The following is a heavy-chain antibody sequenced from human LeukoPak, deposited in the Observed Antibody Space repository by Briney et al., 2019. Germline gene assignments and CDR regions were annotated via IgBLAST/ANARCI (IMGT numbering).Heavy chain of an antibody. Sequence: GASVKVSCKTSGYTFTGYYMHWVRQAPGQGLEWMGWINPNSGGTNYAQKFQGRVTMTRDTSISTAYMELTRLRSDDTAGYYCARYSSGWYFDLWGRGTLVTVPS. D-gene: IGHD6-19*01. CDR3: ARYSSGWYFDL. CDR1: GYTFTGYY. V-gene: IGHV1-2*02. J-gene: IGHJ2*01. CDR2: INPNSGGT.